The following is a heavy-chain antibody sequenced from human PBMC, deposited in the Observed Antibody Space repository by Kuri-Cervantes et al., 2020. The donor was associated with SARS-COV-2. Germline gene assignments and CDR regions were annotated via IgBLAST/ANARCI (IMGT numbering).Heavy chain of an antibody. Sequence: GESLKISCTASGFTFGDYPMSWVRQAPGKGLEWVGRIKSKTDGGTTDYAAPVKGRFTISRDDSKNTLYLQMNSLKTEDTAVYYCTTDPWYSSSWYFLWYWGQGTLVTVSS. CDR2: IKSKTDGGTT. D-gene: IGHD6-13*01. CDR1: GFTFGDYP. J-gene: IGHJ4*02. V-gene: IGHV3-15*01. CDR3: TTDPWYSSSWYFLWY.